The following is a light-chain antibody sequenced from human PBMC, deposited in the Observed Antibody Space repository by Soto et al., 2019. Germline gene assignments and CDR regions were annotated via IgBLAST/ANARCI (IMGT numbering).Light chain of an antibody. Sequence: EIVLTQSPATLSLSPGERATLSRRASQSVSSYLAWYQQKPGQAPRLLIYDASNRATGIPARFSGSGSGTDFTLTISSLEPEDFAVYYCQQRSNWPPPLTFGGGTKVEIK. CDR1: QSVSSY. V-gene: IGKV3-11*01. CDR3: QQRSNWPPPLT. J-gene: IGKJ4*01. CDR2: DAS.